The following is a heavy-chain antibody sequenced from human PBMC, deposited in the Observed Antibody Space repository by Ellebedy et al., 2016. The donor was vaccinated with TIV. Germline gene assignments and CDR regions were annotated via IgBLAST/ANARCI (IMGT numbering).Heavy chain of an antibody. J-gene: IGHJ4*02. D-gene: IGHD6-19*01. V-gene: IGHV3-11*03. CDR1: GFSVGSNY. CDR2: ITSSGTYT. Sequence: GESLKISXAASGFSVGSNYMSWIRQAPGKGLEWVSYITSSGTYTTYADSVKGRFTISRDNAKNSLYLQMNSLTAEDTAVYYCARSVAGSPDYWGQGTLVTVSS. CDR3: ARSVAGSPDY.